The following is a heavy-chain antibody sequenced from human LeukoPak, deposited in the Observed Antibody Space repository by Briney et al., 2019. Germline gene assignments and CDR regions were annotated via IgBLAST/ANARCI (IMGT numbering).Heavy chain of an antibody. J-gene: IGHJ6*03. D-gene: IGHD1-7*01. CDR3: AKRRGLELLYYYYMDV. CDR2: ISGSGGST. CDR1: GFTFSSYA. V-gene: IGHV3-23*01. Sequence: GGSLRLSCAASGFTFSSYAMTWVRQARGKGLEWVSAISGSGGSTYYADSVKGRFTISRDNSKNTLFLQMNSLRAEDTAVYYCAKRRGLELLYYYYMDVWGKGTTVTISS.